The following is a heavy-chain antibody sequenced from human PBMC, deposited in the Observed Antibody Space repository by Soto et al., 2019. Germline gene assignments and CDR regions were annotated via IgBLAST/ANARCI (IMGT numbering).Heavy chain of an antibody. CDR2: IKEDGSNK. Sequence: EVQLVESGGGLVQPGGSRRLSGEASGFTFSSNWMSWVRQAPGKGLEWVASIKEDGSNKYFVDSVKGRFTISRDNAKNSLFLQMNSLRAADTAVYFCARAFYWGQGILVTVSS. CDR1: GFTFSSNW. D-gene: IGHD3-16*01. V-gene: IGHV3-7*05. CDR3: ARAFY. J-gene: IGHJ4*02.